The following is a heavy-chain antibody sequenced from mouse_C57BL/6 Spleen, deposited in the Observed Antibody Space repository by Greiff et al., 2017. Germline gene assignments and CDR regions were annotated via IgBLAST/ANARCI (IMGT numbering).Heavy chain of an antibody. CDR2: IYPSDSET. CDR1: GYTFTSYW. V-gene: IGHV1-61*01. Sequence: VQLQQPGAELVRPGSSVKLSCKASGYTFTSYWMDWVKQRPGQGLEWIGNIYPSDSETHYNQKFKDKATLTVDKSSSTAYMQLSSLTSEDSAVYYCARFYYGSSYYYAMDYWGQGTSVTVSS. D-gene: IGHD1-1*01. J-gene: IGHJ4*01. CDR3: ARFYYGSSYYYAMDY.